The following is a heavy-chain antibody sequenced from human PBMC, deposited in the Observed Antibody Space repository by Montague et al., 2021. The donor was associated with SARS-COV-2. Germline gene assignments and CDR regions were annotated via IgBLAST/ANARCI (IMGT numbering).Heavy chain of an antibody. Sequence: SETLSLTCTVSGGSISSSSYYWGWIRQPPGKGLEWIGSIYYSGSTYYNPSLKSRVTISVDTSKNQFSLKLSSVTAADTATCYCASGIYPSGSYYNRYYYGLNIWGPGTTVIVSS. CDR2: IYYSGST. D-gene: IGHD3-10*01. J-gene: IGHJ6*02. CDR1: GGSISSSSYY. V-gene: IGHV4-39*01. CDR3: ASGIYPSGSYYNRYYYGLNI.